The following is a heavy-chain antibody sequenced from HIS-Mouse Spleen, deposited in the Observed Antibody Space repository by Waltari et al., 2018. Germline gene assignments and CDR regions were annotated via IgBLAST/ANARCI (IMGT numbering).Heavy chain of an antibody. Sequence: QLQLQASGPGLVKPSETLSLTCTVSGGSISSSSYYWGRLRQPPGKGLEWIGGIYYSGSTYYNPSLKSRVTISVDTSKNQFSLKLSSVTAADTAVYYCAREIPYSSSWYDWYFDLWGRGTLVTVSS. CDR3: AREIPYSSSWYDWYFDL. CDR2: IYYSGST. D-gene: IGHD6-13*01. J-gene: IGHJ2*01. CDR1: GGSISSSSYY. V-gene: IGHV4-39*07.